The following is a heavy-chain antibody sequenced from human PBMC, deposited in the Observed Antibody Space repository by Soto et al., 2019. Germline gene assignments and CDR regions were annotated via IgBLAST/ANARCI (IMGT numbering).Heavy chain of an antibody. D-gene: IGHD6-19*01. V-gene: IGHV6-1*01. Sequence: HTLSLTCAISGDRVSGNSASLNGIRQSPSACLESQGRTYYMSKWYYDYALSVKGRITSTPDTSKTQFSLQLNSVSPDDTAFYYCAEGVAGTGFNYWDQGNLVTVSS. CDR3: AEGVAGTGFNY. CDR1: GDRVSGNSAS. CDR2: TYYMSKWYY. J-gene: IGHJ4*02.